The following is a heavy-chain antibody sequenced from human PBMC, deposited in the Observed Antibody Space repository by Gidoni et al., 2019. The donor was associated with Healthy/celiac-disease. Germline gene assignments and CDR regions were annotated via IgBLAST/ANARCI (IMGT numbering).Heavy chain of an antibody. D-gene: IGHD3-9*01. CDR2: IIPIVGTA. CDR1: GAPFRSSA. Sequence: QVQLVQSGAEVKKPGSSVKVSCKASGAPFRSSALSWVRHAPGQGLEWMGGIIPIVGTANDAQKFQGRVTITADESTSTAYMELSSLRSEDTAVYYCARVSYNAGYFDWSLQPHYYYYGMDVWGQGTTVTVSS. J-gene: IGHJ6*02. CDR3: ARVSYNAGYFDWSLQPHYYYYGMDV. V-gene: IGHV1-69*01.